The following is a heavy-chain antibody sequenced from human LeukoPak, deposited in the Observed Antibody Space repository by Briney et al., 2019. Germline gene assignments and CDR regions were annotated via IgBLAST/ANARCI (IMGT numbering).Heavy chain of an antibody. CDR2: SNPSGDST. D-gene: IGHD1-1*01. V-gene: IGHV1-46*01. J-gene: IGHJ4*02. Sequence: ASVKVSCKASGYTFTNYYIHWVRQAPGHGLEWMGISNPSGDSTNYAQKFQGRVTMTRDTSTSTAYMDLSSLRSEDTAVYYCARWTTTFLDYWGQGTLVTVSS. CDR3: ARWTTTFLDY. CDR1: GYTFTNYY.